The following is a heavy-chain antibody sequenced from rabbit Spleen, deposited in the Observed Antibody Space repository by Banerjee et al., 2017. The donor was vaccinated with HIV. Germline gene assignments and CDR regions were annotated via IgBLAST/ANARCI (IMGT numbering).Heavy chain of an antibody. CDR1: GFSFSGRDV. D-gene: IGHD1-1*01. CDR2: INTATAKG. Sequence: QEQLEESGGGLVKPGGSLTLTCEASGFSFSGRDVMCWVRQAPGKGLEWIACINTATAKGVYASWAKGRFAISKTSSTTVTLQMTSLTAADTATYFCARDLVGVIGWNFILWGQGTLVTVS. V-gene: IGHV1S45*01. CDR3: ARDLVGVIGWNFIL. J-gene: IGHJ4*01.